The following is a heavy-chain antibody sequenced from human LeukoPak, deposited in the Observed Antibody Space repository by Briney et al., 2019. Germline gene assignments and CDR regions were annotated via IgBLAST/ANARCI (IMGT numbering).Heavy chain of an antibody. J-gene: IGHJ4*02. D-gene: IGHD6-19*01. Sequence: SETLSLTCTVSGGSISTYYWSWIRQPAGKGLEWIGRIYTSGTTYYNPSLKSRVTMSVDTSKNQFSLKLSSVTAADTAVYYCAREIAVANYFDYWGQGTLVTVSS. CDR1: GGSISTYY. CDR3: AREIAVANYFDY. V-gene: IGHV4-4*07. CDR2: IYTSGTT.